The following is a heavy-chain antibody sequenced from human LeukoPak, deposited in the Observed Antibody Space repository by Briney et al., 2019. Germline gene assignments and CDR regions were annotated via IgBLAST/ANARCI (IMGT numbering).Heavy chain of an antibody. CDR3: ARVAPYYYDSSGYPLYWYFDL. CDR2: ISWNSGSI. J-gene: IGHJ2*01. V-gene: IGHV3-9*01. Sequence: PGGSLRLSCAASGFTFDDYAMHWVRQAPGKGLEWVSGISWNSGSIGYADSVKGRFTISRDNSKNTLYLQMNSLRAEDTAVYYCARVAPYYYDSSGYPLYWYFDLWGRGTLVTVSS. CDR1: GFTFDDYA. D-gene: IGHD3-22*01.